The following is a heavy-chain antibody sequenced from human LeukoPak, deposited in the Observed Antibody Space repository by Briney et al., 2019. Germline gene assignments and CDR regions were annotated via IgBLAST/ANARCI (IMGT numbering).Heavy chain of an antibody. CDR1: GFTFSSYA. CDR3: ARGYYGSGFSADV. CDR2: IYSGGST. J-gene: IGHJ6*02. D-gene: IGHD3-10*01. V-gene: IGHV3-53*01. Sequence: GGSLRLSCAASGFTFSSYAMSWVRQAPGKGLEWVSVIYSGGSTYYADSVKGRFTISRDNSKNTLYLQMNSLRAEDTAVYYCARGYYGSGFSADVWGQGTTVTVSS.